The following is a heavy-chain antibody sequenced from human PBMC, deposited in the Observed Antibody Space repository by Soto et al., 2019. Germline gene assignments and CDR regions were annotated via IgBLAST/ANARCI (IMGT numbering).Heavy chain of an antibody. V-gene: IGHV5-51*01. CDR1: GYTFTDYW. CDR3: ARHIINFRYYYYAMDV. CDR2: IYPGDSDT. J-gene: IGHJ6*02. Sequence: PGESRKISCKGSGYTFTDYWIGWVRQLPGKGLEWMGIIYPGDSDTRYSPSFQGHVTIAVDKSTSTAYLQWNTLKASDTAMYYCARHIINFRYYYYAMDVWGQGTTVTVSS.